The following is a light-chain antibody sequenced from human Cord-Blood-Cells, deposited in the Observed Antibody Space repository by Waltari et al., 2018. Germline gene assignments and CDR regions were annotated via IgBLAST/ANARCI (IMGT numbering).Light chain of an antibody. J-gene: IGKJ1*01. V-gene: IGKV1-39*01. CDR3: QQSYSTPWT. CDR2: AAS. Sequence: DIQMTQSPSSLSASVGDRVTITCRASQSISSYLNWYQQKPGKAPKLLIYAASSLQSGFPSRFSDSGSGTAFTLTISSLQPEDFATYYWQQSYSTPWTFGQGTKVEIK. CDR1: QSISSY.